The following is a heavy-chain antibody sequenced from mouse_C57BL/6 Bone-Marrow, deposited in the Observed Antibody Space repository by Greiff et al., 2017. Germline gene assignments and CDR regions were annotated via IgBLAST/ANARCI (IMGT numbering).Heavy chain of an antibody. D-gene: IGHD1-1*01. CDR2: ISDGGSYT. V-gene: IGHV5-4*03. Sequence: EVMLVESGGGLVKPGGSLKLSCAASGFTFSSYAMSWVRQTPEKRLEWVATISDGGSYTYYPDNVKGRFTISRDNAKNNLYLQLSHLKSEDTAMYYCARAPITTVVAPAMDYWGQGTSVTVSS. CDR3: ARAPITTVVAPAMDY. CDR1: GFTFSSYA. J-gene: IGHJ4*01.